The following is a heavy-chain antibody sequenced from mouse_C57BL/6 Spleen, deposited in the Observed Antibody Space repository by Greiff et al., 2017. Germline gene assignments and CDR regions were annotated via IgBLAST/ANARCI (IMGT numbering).Heavy chain of an antibody. D-gene: IGHD1-1*01. J-gene: IGHJ2*01. CDR2: IDPSDSYT. CDR1: GYTFTSYW. CDR3: ARKGNYYGSSYVDY. V-gene: IGHV1-59*01. Sequence: QVQLQQPGAELVRPGTSVKLSCKASGYTFTSYWMHWVKQRPGQGLEWIGVIDPSDSYTNYNQKFKGKATLTVDTSSSTAYMQLSSLTSEDSAVYYCARKGNYYGSSYVDYWGQGTTLTVSS.